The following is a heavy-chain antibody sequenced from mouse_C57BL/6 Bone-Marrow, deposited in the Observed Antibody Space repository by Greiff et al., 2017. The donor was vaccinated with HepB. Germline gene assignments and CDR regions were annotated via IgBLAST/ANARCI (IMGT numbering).Heavy chain of an antibody. V-gene: IGHV1-37*01. CDR1: GYSFTGYF. CDR3: ARKGNGYDDAMDY. Sequence: EVKLVESGPELVKPGASVKISCKASGYSFTGYFMNWVKQSHGKSLEWIGRINPYNGDTFYNQKFKGKATLTVDKSSSTAHKELLSLTSEDFAVYYCARKGNGYDDAMDYWGQGTSVTVSS. J-gene: IGHJ4*01. CDR2: INPYNGDT. D-gene: IGHD2-2*01.